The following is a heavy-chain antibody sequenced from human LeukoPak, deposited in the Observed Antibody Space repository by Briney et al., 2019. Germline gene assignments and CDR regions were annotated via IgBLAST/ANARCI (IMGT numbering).Heavy chain of an antibody. CDR1: GGSISSSSYS. V-gene: IGHV4-39*01. J-gene: IGHJ4*02. CDR3: ARLQFDFWSGYTHPYFDY. CDR2: IYYSGTT. Sequence: NPSETLSLTCTVSGGSISSSSYSWGWIRQPPGKGLEWIGSIYYSGTTYYNPSLKSRVTISVDTSMIQFSLKLSSVAARDTAVYFCARLQFDFWSGYTHPYFDYWGQGTLVTVSS. D-gene: IGHD3-3*01.